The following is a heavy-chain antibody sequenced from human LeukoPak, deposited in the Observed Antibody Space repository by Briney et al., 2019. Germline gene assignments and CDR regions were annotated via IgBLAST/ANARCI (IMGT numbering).Heavy chain of an antibody. CDR2: ISGSGGST. V-gene: IGHV3-23*01. Sequence: GGSLRLSCAASGFTFSSYAMSWVRQAPGKGLEWVSAISGSGGSTYYADSVKGRFTISRDNSKNTLYLQMNSLRAEDTAVFYCAKDDPDHSLIAAVGMDWRQGTLVTVSP. J-gene: IGHJ4*02. CDR3: AKDDPDHSLIAAVGMD. D-gene: IGHD6-13*01. CDR1: GFTFSSYA.